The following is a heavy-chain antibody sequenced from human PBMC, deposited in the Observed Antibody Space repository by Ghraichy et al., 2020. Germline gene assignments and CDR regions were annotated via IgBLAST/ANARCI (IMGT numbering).Heavy chain of an antibody. Sequence: GESLRLSCAASGFTFSNYAMSWVRQAPGKGLEWVSVISGGGGSTYYADSVKGRFTISRDNSKNTLYLQMNSLRAEDTAVYYCAKDFARHGGITGTSDYWGQGTLVTVSS. CDR3: AKDFARHGGITGTSDY. CDR2: ISGGGGST. D-gene: IGHD1-7*01. J-gene: IGHJ4*02. CDR1: GFTFSNYA. V-gene: IGHV3-23*01.